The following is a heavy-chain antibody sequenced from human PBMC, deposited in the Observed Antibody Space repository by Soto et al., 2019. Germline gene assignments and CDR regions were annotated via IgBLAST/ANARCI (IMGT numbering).Heavy chain of an antibody. J-gene: IGHJ6*02. Sequence: QVQLQESGPGLVKPSQTLSLTCTVSGGSISSGGYYWSWIRQHPGKGLEWIGYIYYSGSTYYNPSLKSRVTISVDTSKNQFSLKLSSVTAADTAVYYCARSGRITIFGVVNRNDYYGMDVWGQGTTVTVSS. CDR2: IYYSGST. V-gene: IGHV4-31*03. D-gene: IGHD3-3*01. CDR1: GGSISSGGYY. CDR3: ARSGRITIFGVVNRNDYYGMDV.